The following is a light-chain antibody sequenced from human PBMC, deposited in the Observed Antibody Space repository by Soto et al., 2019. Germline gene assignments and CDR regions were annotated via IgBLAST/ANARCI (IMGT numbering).Light chain of an antibody. J-gene: IGKJ1*01. Sequence: EIVSTQSPGTLSLSPGERATLSCRASQSVSSSFLAWYQQKPGQAPRLLIYGASSRATGIPDRFSGSGSGTDFTLTISRLEPEDFALYYCQQYANSRTFGQGTKVDIK. CDR1: QSVSSSF. CDR3: QQYANSRT. V-gene: IGKV3-20*01. CDR2: GAS.